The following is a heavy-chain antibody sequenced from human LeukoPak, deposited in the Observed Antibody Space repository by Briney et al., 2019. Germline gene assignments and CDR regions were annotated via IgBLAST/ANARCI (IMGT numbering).Heavy chain of an antibody. Sequence: SETLSLTCTVSGGSISSYYWSWIRQPPGKGLEWIGYIYYSRSTNYNPSLKSRVTISVDTSKNQFSLKLSSVTAADTAVYYCARDRGIVVVPAAIYGASYYYYGMDVWGKGTTVTVSS. V-gene: IGHV4-59*01. CDR3: ARDRGIVVVPAAIYGASYYYYGMDV. J-gene: IGHJ6*04. D-gene: IGHD2-2*02. CDR2: IYYSRST. CDR1: GGSISSYY.